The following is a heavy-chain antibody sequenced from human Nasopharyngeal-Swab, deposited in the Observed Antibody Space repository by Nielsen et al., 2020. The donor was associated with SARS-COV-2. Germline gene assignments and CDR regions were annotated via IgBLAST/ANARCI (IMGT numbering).Heavy chain of an antibody. V-gene: IGHV3-30-3*01. D-gene: IGHD2-21*02. J-gene: IGHJ5*02. CDR2: ISHDETNK. CDR3: VRDSRKYCRNIDCYMGNWFDP. Sequence: GESLKISCAASGFTLSSYAMHWVRQAPGKGLEWVAVISHDETNKDYADSVKGRFPVSRDNSKNTVYLQMSSLRSEDTAIYYCVRDSRKYCRNIDCYMGNWFDPWGQGTLVTVSS. CDR1: GFTLSSYA.